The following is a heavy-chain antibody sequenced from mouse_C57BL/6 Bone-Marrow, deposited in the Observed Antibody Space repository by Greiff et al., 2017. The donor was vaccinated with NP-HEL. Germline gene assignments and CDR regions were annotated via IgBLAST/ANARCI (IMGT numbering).Heavy chain of an antibody. CDR3: ARGRGTGYYFDY. V-gene: IGHV1-47*01. D-gene: IGHD3-1*01. Sequence: VKLLESGAELVKPGASVKMSCKASGYTFTTYPIEWMKQNHGKSLEWIGNFHPYNDDTKYNEKFKGKATLTVEKSSSTVYLELSRLTSDDSAVYYCARGRGTGYYFDYWGQGTTLTVSS. CDR2: FHPYNDDT. CDR1: GYTFTTYP. J-gene: IGHJ2*01.